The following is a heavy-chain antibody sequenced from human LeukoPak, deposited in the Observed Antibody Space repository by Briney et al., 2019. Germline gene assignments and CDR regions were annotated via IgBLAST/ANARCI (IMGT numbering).Heavy chain of an antibody. D-gene: IGHD2-15*01. CDR2: IRYDGSNK. Sequence: GGSLRLSCAASGFTFSSYGMHWVRQAPGKGLEWVAFIRYDGSNKYYADSVKGRFTISRDNSKNTLYLQMNSLRAEDTAVYYCAKEAGYCSGGSCYSYRDFDYWGQGTLVTVSP. CDR1: GFTFSSYG. V-gene: IGHV3-30*02. CDR3: AKEAGYCSGGSCYSYRDFDY. J-gene: IGHJ4*02.